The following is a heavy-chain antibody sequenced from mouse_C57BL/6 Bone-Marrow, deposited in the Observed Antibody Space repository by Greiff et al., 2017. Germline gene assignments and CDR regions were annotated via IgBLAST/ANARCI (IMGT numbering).Heavy chain of an antibody. CDR1: GYTFTSYW. V-gene: IGHV1-59*01. J-gene: IGHJ3*01. CDR2: IDPSDSYT. CDR3: ARDPAWFAY. Sequence: QVQLQQPGAELVRPGTSVKLSCKASGYTFTSYWMHWVKQRPGQGLEWIGVIDPSDSYTNYNQKFKGKATLTVDTSSSTAYMRLSSLTSEDSAVYYCARDPAWFAYWGQGTLVTVSA.